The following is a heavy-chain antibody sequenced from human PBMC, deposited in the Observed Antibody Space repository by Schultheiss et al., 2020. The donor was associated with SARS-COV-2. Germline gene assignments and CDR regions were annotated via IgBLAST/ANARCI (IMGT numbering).Heavy chain of an antibody. CDR2: IYYSGST. CDR1: GGSISSYY. Sequence: SQTLSLTCTVSGGSISSYYWSWIRQPPGKGLEWIGYIYYSGSTNYNPSLKSRVTISVDTSKNQFSLKLSSVTAADTAVYYCAQYSSSWDWFDPWGQGTLVTVSS. J-gene: IGHJ5*02. D-gene: IGHD6-6*01. V-gene: IGHV4-59*12. CDR3: AQYSSSWDWFDP.